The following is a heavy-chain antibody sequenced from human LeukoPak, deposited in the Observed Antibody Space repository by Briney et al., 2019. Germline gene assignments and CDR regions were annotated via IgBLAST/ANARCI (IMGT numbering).Heavy chain of an antibody. J-gene: IGHJ6*02. Sequence: GGSLRLSCAASGFTVSSNYMSWVRQAPGKGLEWVSVIYSGGSTYYADSVKGRFTISRDNAKNSLYLQMNSLRAEDTAVYYCARPLYASYYYGMDVWGQGTTVTVSS. CDR2: IYSGGST. V-gene: IGHV3-53*01. CDR1: GFTVSSNY. CDR3: ARPLYASYYYGMDV. D-gene: IGHD2-2*02.